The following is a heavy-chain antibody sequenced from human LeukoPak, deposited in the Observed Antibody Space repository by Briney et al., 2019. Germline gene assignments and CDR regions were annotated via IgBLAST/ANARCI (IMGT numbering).Heavy chain of an antibody. CDR3: ARGVHNYGNFDF. J-gene: IGHJ4*02. Sequence: GASVPVACKASGYTFTSYYMHWVRQAPGQGLEWMGVINPYGGSTNYAQKFQGRVTMTRDTSTSTVYMELRSLRSEDTAVYSCARGVHNYGNFDFWGQGTLVTVSS. V-gene: IGHV1-46*01. CDR2: INPYGGST. D-gene: IGHD5-18*01. CDR1: GYTFTSYY.